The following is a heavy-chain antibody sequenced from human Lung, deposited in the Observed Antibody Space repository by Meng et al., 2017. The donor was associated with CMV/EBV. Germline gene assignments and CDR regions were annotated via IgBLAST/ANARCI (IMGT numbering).Heavy chain of an antibody. D-gene: IGHD2-8*01. V-gene: IGHV4-39*01. CDR2: IYYSGTT. J-gene: IGHJ3*02. CDR1: ADSIISTHSY. Sequence: SXTLSLXCPVSADSIISTHSYWGWIRQPPGMGLAWIGTIYYSGTTYYNPSLKSRVTISVDTYKNQFSLKVSSVTAADTAVYYCARHHRKPGVEGLRAYDIWXQGTMVTVSS. CDR3: ARHHRKPGVEGLRAYDI.